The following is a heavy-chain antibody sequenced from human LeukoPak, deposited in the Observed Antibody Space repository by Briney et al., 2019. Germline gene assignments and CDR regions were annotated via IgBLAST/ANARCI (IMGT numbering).Heavy chain of an antibody. J-gene: IGHJ3*02. CDR2: INPNSGGT. CDR3: ARPRIAAALDAFDI. Sequence: ASVKVSCKASGYTFTGYYMHWVRQAPGQGLEWMGWINPNSGGTNYAQKFQGWVTMTRDTSISTAYMELSRLRSDDTAVYYCARPRIAAALDAFDIWGQGTMVTVSP. V-gene: IGHV1-2*04. CDR1: GYTFTGYY. D-gene: IGHD6-13*01.